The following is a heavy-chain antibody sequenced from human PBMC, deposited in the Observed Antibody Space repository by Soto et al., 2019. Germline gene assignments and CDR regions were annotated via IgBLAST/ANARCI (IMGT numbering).Heavy chain of an antibody. D-gene: IGHD2-21*02. CDR1: GGSISSSSYY. CDR3: GRGGVTRNYYYGMDV. V-gene: IGHV4-39*07. Sequence: SETLSLTCTVSGGSISSSSYYWGWIRQPPGKGLEWIGSIYYSGSTNYNPSLKSRVTISVDTSKNQFSLKLSSVTAADTAVYCCGRGGVTRNYYYGMDVWGQGTTVTVSS. CDR2: IYYSGST. J-gene: IGHJ6*02.